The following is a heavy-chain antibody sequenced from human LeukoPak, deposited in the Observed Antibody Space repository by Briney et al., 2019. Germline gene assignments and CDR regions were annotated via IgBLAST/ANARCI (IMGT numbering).Heavy chain of an antibody. CDR3: ARDRLLEDRDYYYYYYMDV. CDR2: TYYRSKWYN. Sequence: SQTLSLTCDISGDSVSSNSAAWNWIRQSPLRGLEWLGRTYYRSKWYNDYAVSVKSRITINPDTSKNQFSLQLNSVTPEDTAVYHCARDRLLEDRDYYYYYYMDVWGKGTTVTVSS. D-gene: IGHD1-1*01. V-gene: IGHV6-1*01. CDR1: GDSVSSNSAA. J-gene: IGHJ6*03.